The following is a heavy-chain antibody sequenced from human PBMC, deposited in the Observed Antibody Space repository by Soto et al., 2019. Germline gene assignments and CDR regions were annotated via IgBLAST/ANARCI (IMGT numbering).Heavy chain of an antibody. D-gene: IGHD3-16*02. CDR3: AKDKRAIMITFGGVIAWFDP. CDR2: VSGSGGST. J-gene: IGHJ5*02. Sequence: PGGSLRLACAASGFTFNTYGMTWVRQAPGKGLEWVSTVSGSGGSTYYADSVKGRFTISRDNSKNTLYLQMNSLRAEDTAVYYWAKDKRAIMITFGGVIAWFDPWGQGTLVTVSS. CDR1: GFTFNTYG. V-gene: IGHV3-23*01.